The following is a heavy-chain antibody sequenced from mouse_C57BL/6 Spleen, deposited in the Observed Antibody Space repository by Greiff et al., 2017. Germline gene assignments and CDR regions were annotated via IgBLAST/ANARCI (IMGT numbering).Heavy chain of an antibody. CDR3: ARKTTVVATDY. D-gene: IGHD1-1*01. J-gene: IGHJ2*01. CDR1: GYTFTSYW. V-gene: IGHV1-64*01. Sequence: VKLQESGAELVKPGASVKLSCKASGYTFTSYWMHWVKQRPGQGLEWIGMIHPNSGSTNYNEKFKSKATLTVDKSSSTAYMQLSSLTSEDSAVYYCARKTTVVATDYWGQGTTLTVSS. CDR2: IHPNSGST.